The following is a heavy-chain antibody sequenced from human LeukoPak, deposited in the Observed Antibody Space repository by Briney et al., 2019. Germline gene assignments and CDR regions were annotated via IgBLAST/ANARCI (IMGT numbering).Heavy chain of an antibody. CDR3: ASSHPLGSNNDYYTPFDY. Sequence: SETLPLTCTVSGGSISNYYWSWIRQPPGKGLEWIGYMYYSGSTNYNPSLKSRVTISVDTSKNQFSLKLRSVTAADTAVYYCASSHPLGSNNDYYTPFDYWGQGTLVTVSP. CDR1: GGSISNYY. CDR2: MYYSGST. D-gene: IGHD3-3*01. V-gene: IGHV4-59*01. J-gene: IGHJ4*02.